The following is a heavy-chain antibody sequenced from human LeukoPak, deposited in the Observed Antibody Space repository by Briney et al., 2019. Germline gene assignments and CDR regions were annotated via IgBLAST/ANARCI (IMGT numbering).Heavy chain of an antibody. D-gene: IGHD2-15*01. CDR2: ISGSGGST. CDR1: GFTFSSYA. J-gene: IGHJ6*03. CDR3: ARESMCSAATCYSDYYYYMDV. V-gene: IGHV3-23*01. Sequence: GGSLRLSCAASGFTFSSYAMSWVRQAPGKGLEWVSAISGSGGSTYYADSVKGRFTISRDNSKNTLYLQMNSLRAEDTAVYYCARESMCSAATCYSDYYYYMDVWGKGTTVTVSS.